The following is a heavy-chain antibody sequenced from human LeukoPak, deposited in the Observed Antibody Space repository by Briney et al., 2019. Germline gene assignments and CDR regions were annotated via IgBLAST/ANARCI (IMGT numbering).Heavy chain of an antibody. CDR2: IIPIFGTA. J-gene: IGHJ4*02. CDR3: ARVRYRLAETYIDY. V-gene: IGHV1-69*06. CDR1: GGTFSSYA. D-gene: IGHD3-16*01. Sequence: SVKVSCKASGGTFSSYAISWVRQAPGQGLEWMGGIIPIFGTANYAQKFQGRVTITADKATSTAYMELSSLRSEDTAVYYCARVRYRLAETYIDYWGQGTLVTVSS.